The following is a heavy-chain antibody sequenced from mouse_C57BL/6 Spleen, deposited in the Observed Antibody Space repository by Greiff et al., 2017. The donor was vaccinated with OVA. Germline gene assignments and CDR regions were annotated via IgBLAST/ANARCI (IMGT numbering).Heavy chain of an antibody. Sequence: QVTLKESGPGILQPSQTLSLTCSFSGFSLSTFGMGVGWIRQPSGKGLEWLAHIWWDDDKYYNPALKSRLTISKDTSKHQVFLKIANVDTADTATYYCARIDPLFSGRGVFAYWGQGSLVTVSA. CDR2: IWWDDDK. CDR3: ARIDPLFSGRGVFAY. CDR1: GFSLSTFGMG. D-gene: IGHD1-1*01. J-gene: IGHJ3*01. V-gene: IGHV8-8*01.